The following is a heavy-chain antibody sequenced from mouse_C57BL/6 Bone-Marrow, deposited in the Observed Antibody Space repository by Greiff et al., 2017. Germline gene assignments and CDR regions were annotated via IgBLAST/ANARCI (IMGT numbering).Heavy chain of an antibody. J-gene: IGHJ3*01. Sequence: EVKVEESGEGLVKPGGSLKLSCAASGFTFSSYAMSWVRQTPEKRLEWVAYISSGGDYIYYADTVKGRFTISRDNARNTLYLQMSSLKSEDTAMYYCTRGNYYGSSSWFAYWGQGTLVTVSA. V-gene: IGHV5-9-1*02. CDR2: ISSGGDYI. CDR1: GFTFSSYA. D-gene: IGHD1-1*01. CDR3: TRGNYYGSSSWFAY.